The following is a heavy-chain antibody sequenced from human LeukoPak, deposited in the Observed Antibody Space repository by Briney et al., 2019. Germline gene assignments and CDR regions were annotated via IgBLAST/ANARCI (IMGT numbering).Heavy chain of an antibody. Sequence: GASVKVSCKASGYTFTSYGISWVRQAPGQGLEWMGWISAYNGNTNYAQKLQGRVTMTTDTSTSTAYMELRSLRSGDTAVYYCARDNDSRDPPHFDYWGQGTLVTVSS. V-gene: IGHV1-18*01. CDR1: GYTFTSYG. D-gene: IGHD3-16*01. J-gene: IGHJ4*02. CDR2: ISAYNGNT. CDR3: ARDNDSRDPPHFDY.